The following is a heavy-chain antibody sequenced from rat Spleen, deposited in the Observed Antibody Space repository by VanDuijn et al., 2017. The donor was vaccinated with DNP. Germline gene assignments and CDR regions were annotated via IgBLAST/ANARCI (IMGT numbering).Heavy chain of an antibody. CDR3: ARGSGGVRWYFDF. J-gene: IGHJ1*01. D-gene: IGHD1-4*01. V-gene: IGHV5-31*01. CDR2: IRSSGGNT. CDR1: RFTFNNYW. Sequence: EVQLVESGGDLVQPGRSLKLSCVVSRFTFNNYWMTWIRQVPGKGLEWVASIRSSGGNTYYPESVKGRFTISRDNAKNTLYLQMNSLRSEDTATYYCARGSGGVRWYFDFWGPGTMVTVSS.